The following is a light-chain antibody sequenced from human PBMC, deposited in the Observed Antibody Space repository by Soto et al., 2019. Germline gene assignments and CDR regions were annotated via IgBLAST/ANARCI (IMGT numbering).Light chain of an antibody. Sequence: QTVVTQESSLTVSPGGTVTLTCASSTGAVTSGNYANWLQQKPGQAPRALIHSTSNKHSWTPARFSGSLLGGKAALTLSGVQPEDEADYYCMFHCDDGQVFGGGTKLTVL. V-gene: IGLV7-43*01. CDR2: STS. CDR1: TGAVTSGNY. J-gene: IGLJ2*01. CDR3: MFHCDDGQV.